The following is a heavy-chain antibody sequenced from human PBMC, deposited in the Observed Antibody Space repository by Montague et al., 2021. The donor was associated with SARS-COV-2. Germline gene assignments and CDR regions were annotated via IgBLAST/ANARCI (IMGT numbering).Heavy chain of an antibody. CDR1: GFTFSDYG. Sequence: SLRLSCAASGFTFSDYGMQWVRQSPDKGLEWVAVVAHDGSVKKYAESVKGRFTISRDNSQKTVSLQMDSLRVEDSGVYYCAKEGSAFSSGWFDCWGQGTLVTVSS. CDR3: AKEGSAFSSGWFDC. J-gene: IGHJ4*02. CDR2: VAHDGSVK. D-gene: IGHD6-25*01. V-gene: IGHV3-30*18.